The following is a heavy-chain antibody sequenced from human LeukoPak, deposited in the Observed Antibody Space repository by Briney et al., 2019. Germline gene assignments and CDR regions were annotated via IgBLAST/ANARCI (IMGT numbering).Heavy chain of an antibody. J-gene: IGHJ4*02. Sequence: GGSLRLSCAASGFTFSSYSMNWVRQAPGKGLEWVSSISSSSSYIYYADSVKGRFTISRDNAKNSLYLQMNSLRAEDTAVYYCARGRITMVRGVIYPPTDYWGQGTLVTVSS. CDR2: ISSSSSYI. V-gene: IGHV3-21*01. CDR3: ARGRITMVRGVIYPPTDY. CDR1: GFTFSSYS. D-gene: IGHD3-10*01.